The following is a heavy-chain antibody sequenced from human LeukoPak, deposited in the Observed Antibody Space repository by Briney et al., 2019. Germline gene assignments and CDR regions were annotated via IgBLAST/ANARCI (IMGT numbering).Heavy chain of an antibody. V-gene: IGHV1-2*02. CDR1: GYTFTSYD. CDR3: ARVYYDFWSGHYYYYYMDV. D-gene: IGHD3-3*01. CDR2: INPNSGGT. J-gene: IGHJ6*03. Sequence: ASVKVSCKASGYTFTSYDINWVRQAPGQGLEWMGWINPNSGGTNYAQKFQGRVTMTRDTSISTAYMELSRLRSDDTAVYYCARVYYDFWSGHYYYYYMDVWGKGTTVTVSS.